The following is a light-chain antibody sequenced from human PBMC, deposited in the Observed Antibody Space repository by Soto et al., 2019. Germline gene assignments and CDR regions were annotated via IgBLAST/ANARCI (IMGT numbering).Light chain of an antibody. CDR2: AAT. CDR1: RTINSY. CDR3: QQSYSPPIT. J-gene: IGKJ5*01. Sequence: DVQMTQSKSSLSASVGDRVTVTCRASRTINSYLNWYQHKPGKGPNLLIYAATSLQSGVPSRFSGSGSGTEFTLTISSLQPEDFATYYCQQSYSPPITFGQGTRLEI. V-gene: IGKV1-39*01.